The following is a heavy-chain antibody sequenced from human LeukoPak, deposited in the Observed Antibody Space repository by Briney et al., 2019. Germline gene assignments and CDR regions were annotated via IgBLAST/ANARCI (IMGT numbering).Heavy chain of an antibody. CDR3: ARGSHGEHDS. CDR2: IVGSSST. V-gene: IGHV3-21*04. J-gene: IGHJ5*01. Sequence: GGSLRLSCAASGFTFSNFAMTWVRQAPGKGLEWVSSIVGSSSTYYADSLKGRFTISKDNSKNTLYLQINSLRVDDTAIYYCARGSHGEHDSWGQGTLVTVSS. CDR1: GFTFSNFA. D-gene: IGHD4-17*01.